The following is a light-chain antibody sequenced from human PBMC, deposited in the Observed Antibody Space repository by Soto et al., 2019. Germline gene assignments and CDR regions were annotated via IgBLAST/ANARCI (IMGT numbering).Light chain of an antibody. V-gene: IGLV2-14*01. CDR3: SSYTSGTTLYV. CDR1: SSDVGGYNY. Sequence: QSVLTQPASVSGSPGQSITISCTGTSSDVGGYNYVSWYQHHAGKAPRLMIYASSNRPSGVSYRFSGSRSGNTASLTISGLQAEDEADYYCSSYTSGTTLYVFGTGTKVTVL. J-gene: IGLJ1*01. CDR2: ASS.